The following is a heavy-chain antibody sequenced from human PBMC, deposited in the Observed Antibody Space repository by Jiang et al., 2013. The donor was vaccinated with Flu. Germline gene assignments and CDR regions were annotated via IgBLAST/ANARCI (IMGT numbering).Heavy chain of an antibody. D-gene: IGHD6-13*01. CDR3: ARDRSSSPRSFEY. CDR2: IYYTGDT. CDR1: RDPISSYF. J-gene: IGHJ4*02. V-gene: IGHV4-59*01. Sequence: GSGLVKPSETLSLTCTVSRDPISSYFWTWIRQPPGKGLEWIGYIYYTGDTSYNPSLKSRVTISRDTSKNQFSLKLTSVTAADTAVYYCARDRSSSPRSFEYWGQGALVTVSS.